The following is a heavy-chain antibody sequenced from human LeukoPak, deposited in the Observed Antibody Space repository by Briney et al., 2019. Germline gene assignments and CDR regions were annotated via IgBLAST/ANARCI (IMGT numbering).Heavy chain of an antibody. CDR3: ARDRDYGGNYDY. J-gene: IGHJ4*02. V-gene: IGHV3-21*01. CDR1: GFTFSNYS. Sequence: GGSLRLSCAASGFTFSNYSMNWVRQAPGKGLEWVSSISSSSSYIYYADSVKGRFTISRDNAKNSLYLQMNSLRVEDTAIYYCARDRDYGGNYDYWGRGTLVTVSS. D-gene: IGHD4-23*01. CDR2: ISSSSSYI.